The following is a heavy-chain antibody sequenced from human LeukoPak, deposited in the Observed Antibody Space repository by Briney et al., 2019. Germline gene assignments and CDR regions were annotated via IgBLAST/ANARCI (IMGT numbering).Heavy chain of an antibody. V-gene: IGHV3-23*01. CDR1: GFSFNSYD. CDR3: AKTRGSGPFDY. D-gene: IGHD3-10*01. Sequence: GGSLRLSCAASGFSFNSYDMHWVRQAPGKGLEWVSAISGSGGSTYYADSVKGRFTISRGNSKNTLYLQMNNLRAEDTAVYYCAKTRGSGPFDYWGQGTLVTVSS. CDR2: ISGSGGST. J-gene: IGHJ4*02.